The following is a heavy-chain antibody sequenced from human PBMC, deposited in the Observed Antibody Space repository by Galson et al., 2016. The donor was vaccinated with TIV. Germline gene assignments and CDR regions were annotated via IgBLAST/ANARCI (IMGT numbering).Heavy chain of an antibody. CDR1: GYNFKSYW. D-gene: IGHD3-10*01. CDR3: SRNMIRAFFDFDF. V-gene: IGHV5-10-1*01. CDR2: IDPSDSST. J-gene: IGHJ3*01. Sequence: QSGAEVKKPGESLRISCKAIGYNFKSYWISWVRQMPGKGLEWLGRIDPSDSSTNYSPSFRGHVTISTDNSISTAYLQWNRLKASDTAIYYCSRNMIRAFFDFDFWGQATVATVSS.